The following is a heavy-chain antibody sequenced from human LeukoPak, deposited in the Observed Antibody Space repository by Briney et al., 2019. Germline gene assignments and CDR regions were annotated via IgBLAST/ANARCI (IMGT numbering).Heavy chain of an antibody. CDR2: ICVYNGNA. Sequence: ASVTVSCKSSGYTFTIYGFSWVRQPPGQGLEWMGWICVYNGNANYAQKLQGRVTMTTDTSTSTAYMELRSLRSDDTAVYYCARDSYYDFWSGYKSWFDPWGQGTLVTVSS. V-gene: IGHV1-18*01. CDR1: GYTFTIYG. CDR3: ARDSYYDFWSGYKSWFDP. D-gene: IGHD3-3*01. J-gene: IGHJ5*02.